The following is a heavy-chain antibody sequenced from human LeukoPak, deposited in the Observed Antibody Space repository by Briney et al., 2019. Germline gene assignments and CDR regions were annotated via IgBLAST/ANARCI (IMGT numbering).Heavy chain of an antibody. CDR2: ISGYNGNT. CDR1: GYTFSSYG. V-gene: IGHV1-18*01. D-gene: IGHD2-15*01. Sequence: GASVKVSCKTSGYTFSSYGITWVRQAPGQGLQWMGWISGYNGNTNYAQSLQGRATMTIDTSTNTAYMELRSLKSDDTAVYYCXXGATNXTXVAHHFDYWGQGTLVSVSS. CDR3: XXGATNXTXVAHHFDY. J-gene: IGHJ4*02.